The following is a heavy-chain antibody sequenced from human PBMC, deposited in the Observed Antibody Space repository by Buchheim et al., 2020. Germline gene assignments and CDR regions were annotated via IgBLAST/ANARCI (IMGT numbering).Heavy chain of an antibody. V-gene: IGHV3-48*03. Sequence: EVFLVESGGGLVQPGGSLRLSCAASGFTFSGYEMNWVRQAPGKGLECIAYISASGGSTYYVDSVRGRFTISRDNAKNSLYLQMNSLRAEDTAVYYCARQQRGSGWSGFDYWGQGTL. CDR3: ARQQRGSGWSGFDY. J-gene: IGHJ4*02. D-gene: IGHD6-19*01. CDR2: ISASGGST. CDR1: GFTFSGYE.